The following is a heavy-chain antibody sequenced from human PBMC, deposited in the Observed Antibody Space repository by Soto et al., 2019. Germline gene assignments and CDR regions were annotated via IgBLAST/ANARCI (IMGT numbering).Heavy chain of an antibody. CDR3: AVGNSTPYNWFDP. CDR1: GGTFSNSA. J-gene: IGHJ5*02. V-gene: IGHV1-69*13. Sequence: GASVKVSCKASGGTFSNSAIYWVRQAPGQGLVWMGGFNPIFGAPYYAQTFQGRVTITADESTGTVYMDLSSLRSEDTAVYYCAVGNSTPYNWFDPWGQGTLVTVSS. CDR2: FNPIFGAP. D-gene: IGHD1-1*01.